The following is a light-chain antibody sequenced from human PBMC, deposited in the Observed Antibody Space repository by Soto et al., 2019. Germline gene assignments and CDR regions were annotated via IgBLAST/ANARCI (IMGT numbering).Light chain of an antibody. CDR3: EQCFWHWT. CDR1: QNIGTS. CDR2: DAS. V-gene: IGKV1-5*01. J-gene: IGKJ1*01. Sequence: RMSLSAATVSASVGDRVSITCLSSQNIGTSLAWYQQTPGKAPKLLIPDASTLESGVPSRFGGSGSGTEFTLSITSLQPDDFGTYYCEQCFWHWTFGQGAKVDI.